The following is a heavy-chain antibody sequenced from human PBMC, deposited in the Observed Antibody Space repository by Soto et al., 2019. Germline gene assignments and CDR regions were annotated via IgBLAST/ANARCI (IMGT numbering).Heavy chain of an antibody. D-gene: IGHD6-13*01. CDR3: ATSSRCIASEGGIGG. J-gene: IGHJ4*02. CDR1: GGSISSGGYY. CDR2: IYYSGST. V-gene: IGHV4-31*03. Sequence: QVQLQESGPGLVKPSQTLSLTCTVSGGSISSGGYYWSWIRQHPGKGLEWIGYIYYSGSTYYNPSLKSRVTISVDTSKNQFSLKLSAVTAADTAVYYCATSSRCIASEGGIGGWCQGTLVTVSS.